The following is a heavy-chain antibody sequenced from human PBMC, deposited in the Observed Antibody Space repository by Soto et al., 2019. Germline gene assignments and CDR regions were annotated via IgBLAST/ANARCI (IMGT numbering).Heavy chain of an antibody. J-gene: IGHJ5*02. V-gene: IGHV1-2*02. CDR1: GYTFTGYY. D-gene: IGHD3-3*01. CDR2: INPNSGGT. Sequence: QVQLVQSGAEVKKPGASVKVSCKASGYTFTGYYMHWVRQAPGQGLEWMGWINPNSGGTNYAQKFQGRVTMTRDTSISTAFMELSRLRSDDTAVYYCAREGITIFGVVEPFDPWGQGTLVTVSS. CDR3: AREGITIFGVVEPFDP.